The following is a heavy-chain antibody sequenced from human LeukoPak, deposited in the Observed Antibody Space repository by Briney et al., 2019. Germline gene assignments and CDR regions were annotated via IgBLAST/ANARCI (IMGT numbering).Heavy chain of an antibody. CDR3: ATAHLGVWYFDL. CDR1: GYTLTELS. Sequence: GASVKVSCSVSGYTLTELSMHWVRQAPGKGLEWMGGFDPEDGETIYAQKFQGRVTMTEDTSTDTAYMELSSLRSEDTAVYYCATAHLGVWYFDLWGRGTLVTVSS. CDR2: FDPEDGET. J-gene: IGHJ2*01. V-gene: IGHV1-24*01.